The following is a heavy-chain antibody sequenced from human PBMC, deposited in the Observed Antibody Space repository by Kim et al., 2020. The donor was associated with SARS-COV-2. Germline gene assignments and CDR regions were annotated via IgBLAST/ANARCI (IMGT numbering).Heavy chain of an antibody. J-gene: IGHJ4*02. CDR2: FSGSGGST. CDR1: GFTFSSYA. CDR3: AKFPSSWSGPFDY. V-gene: IGHV3-23*01. D-gene: IGHD6-13*01. Sequence: GGSLRLSCAASGFTFSSYAMSWVRQAPGKGLEWVSSFSGSGGSTYYADSVKDRFTISRDNSKNTLYLEMNSLRAEDTAVYYCAKFPSSWSGPFDYWGPGTLVTVSS.